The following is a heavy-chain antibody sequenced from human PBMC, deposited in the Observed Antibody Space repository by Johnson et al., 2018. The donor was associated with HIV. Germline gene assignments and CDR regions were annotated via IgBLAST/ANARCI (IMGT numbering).Heavy chain of an antibody. D-gene: IGHD3-10*01. J-gene: IGHJ3*02. CDR1: GFTVSGNY. CDR2: MYSGGST. V-gene: IGHV3-66*01. Sequence: VQLVESGGGLVQPGGSLRLSCVASGFTVSGNYMSWVRQAPGKGLEWVSVMYSGGSTYYADSVKGRFTISRDNSKNTLYLQMNSLRAEDTAVYYCARGLMVRGVTHAFDIWGRGTMVLVST. CDR3: ARGLMVRGVTHAFDI.